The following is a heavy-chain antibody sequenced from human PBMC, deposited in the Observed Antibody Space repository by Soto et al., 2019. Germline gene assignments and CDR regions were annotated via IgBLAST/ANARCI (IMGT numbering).Heavy chain of an antibody. D-gene: IGHD2-21*02. J-gene: IGHJ5*02. CDR3: AISYHYCGGGCYSGKTNNWFDP. Sequence: GASVKVSCKASGYTFTGYYMHWVRQAPGQGLEWMGWINPNSGGTNYAQKFQGWVTMTRDTSISTAYMELSRLRSDDTAVYYCAISYHYCGGGCYSGKTNNWFDPWGQGTLVTVSS. V-gene: IGHV1-2*04. CDR2: INPNSGGT. CDR1: GYTFTGYY.